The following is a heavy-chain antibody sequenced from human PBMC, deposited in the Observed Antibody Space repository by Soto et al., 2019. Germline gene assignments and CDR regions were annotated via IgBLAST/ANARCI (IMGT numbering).Heavy chain of an antibody. CDR2: INAGNGNT. Sequence: RLEWMGWINAGNGNTKYSQKFQGRVTITRDASASTAYMELSSLRSEDTAVYYCASGVIVYDRPRYYYYYTEVRGKGSTVIV. V-gene: IGHV1-3*01. D-gene: IGHD2-8*01. CDR3: ASGVIVYDRPRYYYYYTEV. J-gene: IGHJ6*03.